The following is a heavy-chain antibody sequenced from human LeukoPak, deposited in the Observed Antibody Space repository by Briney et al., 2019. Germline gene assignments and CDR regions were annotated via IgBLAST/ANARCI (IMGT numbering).Heavy chain of an antibody. J-gene: IGHJ6*02. CDR2: ISYDGSNK. CDR1: GFTISSYG. Sequence: GGSLRLSCAASGFTISSYGMHWVRQAPGKGLEWVAVISYDGSNKYYADSVKGRFTISSDNSKSTLYLQMDSLRAEDAAVYYCANWSLYGMDVWGQGTTVTVSS. D-gene: IGHD2-8*02. CDR3: ANWSLYGMDV. V-gene: IGHV3-30*18.